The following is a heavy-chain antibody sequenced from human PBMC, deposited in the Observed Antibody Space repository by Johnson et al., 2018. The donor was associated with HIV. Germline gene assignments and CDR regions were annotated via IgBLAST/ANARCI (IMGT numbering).Heavy chain of an antibody. CDR1: GFTFSRFG. Sequence: VQLVESGGGVVQPGGSLRLSCVASGFTFSRFGMHWVRQAPGKGLEWVAFIRYDGSDKYYADSVKGRFTISRDNSKNTLYIQLTSLRAEDTAIYYCVRKGDAFDIWGQGTMATVSS. CDR2: IRYDGSDK. CDR3: VRKGDAFDI. V-gene: IGHV3-30*02. J-gene: IGHJ3*02.